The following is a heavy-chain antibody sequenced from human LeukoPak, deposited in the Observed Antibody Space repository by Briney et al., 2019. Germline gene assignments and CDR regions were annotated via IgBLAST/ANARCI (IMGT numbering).Heavy chain of an antibody. Sequence: GGSLRLSCAASGFSFSDHYTSWIRQAPGKGLEWVSYMSSSDNPIYYADSVKGRFTISRDNAKNLLYLQMNNLRAEDTAVYYCARDRVGSSTSCYDYWGQGTLVTVSS. D-gene: IGHD2-2*01. V-gene: IGHV3-11*01. CDR3: ARDRVGSSTSCYDY. J-gene: IGHJ4*02. CDR1: GFSFSDHY. CDR2: MSSSDNPI.